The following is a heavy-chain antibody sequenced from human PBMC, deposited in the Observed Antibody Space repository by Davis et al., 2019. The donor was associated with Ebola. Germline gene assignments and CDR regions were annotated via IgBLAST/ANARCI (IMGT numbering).Heavy chain of an antibody. V-gene: IGHV3-23*01. CDR2: ITYSGLGT. D-gene: IGHD6-19*01. J-gene: IGHJ4*02. Sequence: GESLKISCAVSGFSFSDSPMSWVRQAPGQGLEWVSSITYSGLGTYYTDSVKGRFAISRDNSKNTLYLQMNRLRAEDTALYYCAKDFSQWLVGPPVDYWGQGTLVTVSS. CDR1: GFSFSDSP. CDR3: AKDFSQWLVGPPVDY.